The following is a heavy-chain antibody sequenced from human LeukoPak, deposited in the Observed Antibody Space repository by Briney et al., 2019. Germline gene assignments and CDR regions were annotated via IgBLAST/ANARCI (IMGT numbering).Heavy chain of an antibody. V-gene: IGHV1-8*03. CDR1: GGTFSSYA. Sequence: ASVKVSCKASGGTFSSYAINWVRQATGQGLEWMGWMNPNSGNTGYAQKFQGRVTITRNTSISTAYMELSSLRSEDTAVYYCARVGEVGATDAFDIWGQGTMVTVSS. D-gene: IGHD1-26*01. J-gene: IGHJ3*02. CDR3: ARVGEVGATDAFDI. CDR2: MNPNSGNT.